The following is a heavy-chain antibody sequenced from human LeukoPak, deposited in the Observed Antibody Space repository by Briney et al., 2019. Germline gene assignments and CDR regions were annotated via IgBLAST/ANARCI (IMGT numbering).Heavy chain of an antibody. CDR2: IYYSGST. V-gene: IGHV4-59*12. D-gene: IGHD1-26*01. J-gene: IGHJ4*02. CDR3: ARDGPVVGFDY. Sequence: PSETLSLTCTVSGGSISSYYWSWIRQPPGKGLEWIGYIYYSGSTNYNPSLKSRVTMSVDTSKNQFSLKLSSVTAADTAVYYCARDGPVVGFDYWGQGTLVTVSS. CDR1: GGSISSYY.